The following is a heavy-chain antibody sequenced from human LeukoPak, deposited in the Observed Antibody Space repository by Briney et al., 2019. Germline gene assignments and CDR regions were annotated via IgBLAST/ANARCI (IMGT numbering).Heavy chain of an antibody. CDR1: GGSFSGYY. CDR2: IYYSGST. D-gene: IGHD3-10*01. Sequence: PSETLSLTCAVYGGSFSGYYWSWIRQPPGKGLEWIGSIYYSGSTYYNPSLKSRVTISVDTSKNQFSLKLSSVTAADTAVYYCARDYYGSGDAFDIWGQGAMVTVSS. J-gene: IGHJ3*02. V-gene: IGHV4-34*01. CDR3: ARDYYGSGDAFDI.